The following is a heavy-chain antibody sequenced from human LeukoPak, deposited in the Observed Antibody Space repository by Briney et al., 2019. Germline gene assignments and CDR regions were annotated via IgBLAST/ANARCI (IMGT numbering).Heavy chain of an antibody. J-gene: IGHJ4*02. Sequence: GGSLRLSCAGSGFTFSSYWMSWVRQAPGKGLEWVANIKQDGSAKYYVDSVKGRFTISRDNAKNSLYLQMSSVSLEDTAVYYCTRDEVWGQGTLLTVSS. CDR1: GFTFSSYW. V-gene: IGHV3-7*05. CDR2: IKQDGSAK. CDR3: TRDEV.